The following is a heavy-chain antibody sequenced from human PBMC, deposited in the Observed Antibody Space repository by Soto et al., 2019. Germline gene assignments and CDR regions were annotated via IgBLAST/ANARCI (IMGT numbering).Heavy chain of an antibody. CDR1: GFTFSSYG. CDR3: ARGPLSGVDS. D-gene: IGHD3-10*01. J-gene: IGHJ4*02. Sequence: PGGSLRLSCAASGFTFSSYGMYWVRQAPGKGLEWVALIWNDGSNKNYADSVKGRFTISRDNSKNTLYLQLNSLRVEDTAVYYCARGPLSGVDSWGQGTLVTVSS. V-gene: IGHV3-33*07. CDR2: IWNDGSNK.